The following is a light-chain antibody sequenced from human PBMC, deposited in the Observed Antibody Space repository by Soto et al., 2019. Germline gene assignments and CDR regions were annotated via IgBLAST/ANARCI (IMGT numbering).Light chain of an antibody. CDR3: QQRSNWTLT. V-gene: IGKV3-11*01. Sequence: IVLKQSPATLSFSPGESATLSCRASRSVSSYLAWYQQKHGQAPRVLIYDASNRPTDIPARFSGSGSGTDCTITISSLEKEDGAVYYCQQRSNWTLTFGQGTRLEIK. CDR1: RSVSSY. CDR2: DAS. J-gene: IGKJ5*01.